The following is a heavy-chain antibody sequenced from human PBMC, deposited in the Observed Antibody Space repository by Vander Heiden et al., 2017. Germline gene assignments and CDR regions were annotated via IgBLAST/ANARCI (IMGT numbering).Heavy chain of an antibody. Sequence: EVQLVESGGGLVQPGGSLRLSCAASGFTFSSYWMHWVRQAPGKGLVWVSRINSDGSSTSYADSVKGRFTISRDNAKNTLYLKMNSLRAEDTAVYYCARDRGWLQHLYWYFDLWGRGTLVTVSS. V-gene: IGHV3-74*01. CDR1: GFTFSSYW. D-gene: IGHD5-12*01. CDR3: ARDRGWLQHLYWYFDL. J-gene: IGHJ2*01. CDR2: INSDGSST.